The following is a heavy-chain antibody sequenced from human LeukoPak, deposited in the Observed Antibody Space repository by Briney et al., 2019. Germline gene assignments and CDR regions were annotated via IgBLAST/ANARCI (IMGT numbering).Heavy chain of an antibody. V-gene: IGHV3-11*01. CDR2: ISIIGSTI. CDR1: GFTFSYYY. CDR3: STDPTAMVIVWLSSPFAY. J-gene: IGHJ4*02. Sequence: GGSLRLSCSASGFTFSYYYMSWIRQAPGKGREGVSYISIIGSTIYYAYSSRGRFTISRDNAKNSLYLQMNILKTYDTAVDYCSTDPTAMVIVWLSSPFAYWGQRTLVTVSS. D-gene: IGHD5-18*01.